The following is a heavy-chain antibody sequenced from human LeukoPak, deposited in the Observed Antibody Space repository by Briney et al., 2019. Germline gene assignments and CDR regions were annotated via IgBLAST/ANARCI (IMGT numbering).Heavy chain of an antibody. V-gene: IGHV3-53*01. D-gene: IGHD1-26*01. CDR1: GFTVSSNY. CDR3: ARPYSGSYDY. J-gene: IGHJ4*02. CDR2: IYSGGST. Sequence: GGSLRLSCAASGFTVSSNYMSWVRQAPGKGLEWVSVIYSGGSTYYADSVKGRFTISRDNAKNSLYLQMNSLRAEDTAVYYCARPYSGSYDYWGQGTLVTVSS.